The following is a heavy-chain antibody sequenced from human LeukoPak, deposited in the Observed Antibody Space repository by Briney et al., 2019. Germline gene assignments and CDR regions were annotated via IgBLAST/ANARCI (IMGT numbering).Heavy chain of an antibody. V-gene: IGHV3-53*01. CDR2: IYSGGST. J-gene: IGHJ4*02. CDR3: ARGWGYCSGGSCYSWTFDY. CDR1: GFTVSSNY. D-gene: IGHD2-15*01. Sequence: GGSLRLSCAASGFTVSSNYMSWVRQAPGKGLEWVSVIYSGGSTYYADSVKGRFTISRDNSKNTLYLQMNSLRAEDTAVYYCARGWGYCSGGSCYSWTFDYWGQGTLVTVSS.